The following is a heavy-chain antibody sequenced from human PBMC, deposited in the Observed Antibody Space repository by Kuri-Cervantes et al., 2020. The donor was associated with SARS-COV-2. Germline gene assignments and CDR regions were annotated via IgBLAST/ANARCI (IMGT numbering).Heavy chain of an antibody. CDR3: ARESGSSGWYGFDY. V-gene: IGHV1-18*04. Sequence: ASVKVSCKASGYTFTSYGISWVRQAPGQGLEWMGWISAYNGNTNYAQKLQGRVTMTTDTSTSTAYMEMRSLRSDDTAVYYCARESGSSGWYGFDYWGQGTLVTVSS. D-gene: IGHD6-19*01. CDR2: ISAYNGNT. J-gene: IGHJ4*02. CDR1: GYTFTSYG.